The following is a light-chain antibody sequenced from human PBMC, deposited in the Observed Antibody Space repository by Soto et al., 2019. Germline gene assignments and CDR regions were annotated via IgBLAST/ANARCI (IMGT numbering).Light chain of an antibody. Sequence: EIVLTQSPGTLSLSPGERATLSCRASQSVYRNFLAWYQQKPGQAPRLLIYGASSRATGIPDRFSGSGSGTDFSLIISRLEPEDFAVYYCQQYGSSPSTFGPGTKVHL. CDR3: QQYGSSPST. V-gene: IGKV3-20*01. CDR1: QSVYRNF. CDR2: GAS. J-gene: IGKJ3*01.